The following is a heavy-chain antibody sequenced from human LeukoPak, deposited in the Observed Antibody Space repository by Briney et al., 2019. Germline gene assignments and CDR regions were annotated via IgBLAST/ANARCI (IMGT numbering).Heavy chain of an antibody. J-gene: IGHJ4*02. V-gene: IGHV1-18*01. CDR1: GYTFTSYG. D-gene: IGHD7-27*01. CDR3: ARDQAPLHNWGRARPKRGYFDY. CDR2: ISAYNGNT. Sequence: ASVKVSCKASGYTFTSYGISWVRQAPGQGLEWMGWISAYNGNTNYAQKLQGRVTMTTDTSTSTAYMELRSLRSDDTAVYYCARDQAPLHNWGRARPKRGYFDYWGQGTLVTVSS.